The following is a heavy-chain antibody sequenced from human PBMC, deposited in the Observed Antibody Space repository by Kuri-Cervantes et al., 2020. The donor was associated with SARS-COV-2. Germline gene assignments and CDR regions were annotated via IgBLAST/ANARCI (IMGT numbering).Heavy chain of an antibody. CDR1: GGSFSGYY. CDR3: ARAIPSRDFWSGYSQNYYYYMDV. V-gene: IGHV4-34*01. J-gene: IGHJ6*03. D-gene: IGHD3-3*01. CDR2: INHSGST. Sequence: SETLSLTCAVYGGSFSGYYWSWIRQPPGKGLEWIGEINHSGSTNYNPSLKSRVTISVDTSKNQFSLKLSSVTAADTAVYYCARAIPSRDFWSGYSQNYYYYMDVWGKGTTVTVSS.